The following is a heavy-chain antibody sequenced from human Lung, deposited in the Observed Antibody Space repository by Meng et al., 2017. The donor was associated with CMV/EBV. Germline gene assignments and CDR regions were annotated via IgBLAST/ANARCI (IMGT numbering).Heavy chain of an antibody. CDR3: ARGVGESLGWEMGY. D-gene: IGHD1-26*01. J-gene: IGHJ4*02. CDR1: GFTCNSHW. CDR2: TNRDGSST. Sequence: EVELAESRGGLVRPGESLRLSCAASGFTCNSHWMHWVRQAPGKGLVWVSRTNRDGSSTSYADSVKGRFTISRDNAKSTLYLQMNSLRAEDTAVYYCARGVGESLGWEMGYWGQGTLVTVSS. V-gene: IGHV3-74*01.